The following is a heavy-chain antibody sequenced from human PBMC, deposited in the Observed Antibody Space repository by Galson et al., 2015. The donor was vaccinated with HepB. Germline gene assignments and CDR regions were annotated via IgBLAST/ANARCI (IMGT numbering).Heavy chain of an antibody. J-gene: IGHJ4*02. Sequence: SLRLSCAASGFTFSDYYMSWIRQAPGKGLEWVSYISSSSSYTNYADSVKGRFTISRDNAKNSLYLQMNSLRSEDTAVYYCARDYGELLSFPDYWGQGTLVTVSS. D-gene: IGHD2/OR15-2a*01. CDR3: ARDYGELLSFPDY. V-gene: IGHV3-11*06. CDR2: ISSSSSYT. CDR1: GFTFSDYY.